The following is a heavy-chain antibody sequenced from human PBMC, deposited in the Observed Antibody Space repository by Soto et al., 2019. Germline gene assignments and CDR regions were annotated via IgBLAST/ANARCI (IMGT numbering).Heavy chain of an antibody. CDR1: GFTFSNHA. V-gene: IGHV3-23*01. Sequence: EVQLLESGGGLVQPGGSLRVSCAAAGFTFSNHAMSWVRQAPGKGLEWVSTISGSGGTIYYADSVKGRFTTSRDNSKNALWLQMNSLRAEDTALYYCAKGSGNIRPYGMDVWGQGTTVTVSS. CDR3: AKGSGNIRPYGMDV. J-gene: IGHJ6*02. CDR2: ISGSGGTI.